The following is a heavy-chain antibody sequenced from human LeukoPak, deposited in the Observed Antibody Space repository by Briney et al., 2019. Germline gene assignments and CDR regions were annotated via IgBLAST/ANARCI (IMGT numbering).Heavy chain of an antibody. Sequence: PGGSLRLSCAASGFTLSSYAMSWVRQAPGEGLERVSAISGSGGSTYYADSVKGRFTISRDNSKNTLYLQMNSLRAEDTAVYYCAKDGKMTTVVTWVGYFDYWGQGTLVTVSS. D-gene: IGHD4-23*01. J-gene: IGHJ4*02. CDR2: ISGSGGST. CDR3: AKDGKMTTVVTWVGYFDY. CDR1: GFTLSSYA. V-gene: IGHV3-23*01.